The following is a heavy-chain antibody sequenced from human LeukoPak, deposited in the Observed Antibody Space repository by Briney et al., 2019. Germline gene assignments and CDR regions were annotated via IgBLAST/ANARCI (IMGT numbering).Heavy chain of an antibody. CDR2: ISGPGDHT. J-gene: IGHJ4*02. Sequence: GGSLRLSCAASGFTFSRYAMTWVRQTPGKGLEWVSSISGPGDHTYYADSVKGRFTISRDNSENGLYLQMNSLRADDTAVYYCAKDRITIFGVVMDQWGQGTLVTVSS. CDR3: AKDRITIFGVVMDQ. CDR1: GFTFSRYA. V-gene: IGHV3-23*01. D-gene: IGHD3-3*01.